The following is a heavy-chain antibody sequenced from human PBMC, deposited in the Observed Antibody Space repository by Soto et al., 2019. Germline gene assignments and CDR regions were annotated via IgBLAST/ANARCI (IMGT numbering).Heavy chain of an antibody. D-gene: IGHD6-19*01. CDR2: INPSGGST. CDR1: GYTFTSYY. Sequence: ASVKVSCKASGYTFTSYYMHWVRQAPGQGLEWMGIINPSGGSTSYAQKFQGRVTMTRDTSTSTVYMELSSLRSEDTAVYYCARQRPIEAVADTSHDGNYFDYWGQGTLVTVSS. J-gene: IGHJ4*02. CDR3: ARQRPIEAVADTSHDGNYFDY. V-gene: IGHV1-46*01.